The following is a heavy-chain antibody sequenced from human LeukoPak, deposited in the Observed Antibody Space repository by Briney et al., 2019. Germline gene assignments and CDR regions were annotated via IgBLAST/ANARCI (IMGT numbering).Heavy chain of an antibody. Sequence: ASLKVSCKASGYTFTGYYMHWVRQAPGQRLEWMRWINPNSVGTNYAQKFQGRVTMTRDTSISTAYMELSRLRFGDTAVYYCARLSTLAAAARDYWGQGTLVTASS. J-gene: IGHJ4*02. CDR1: GYTFTGYY. V-gene: IGHV1-2*02. D-gene: IGHD6-13*01. CDR2: INPNSVGT. CDR3: ARLSTLAAAARDY.